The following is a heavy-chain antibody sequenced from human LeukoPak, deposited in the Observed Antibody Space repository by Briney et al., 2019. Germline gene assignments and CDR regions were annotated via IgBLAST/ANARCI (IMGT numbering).Heavy chain of an antibody. Sequence: SETLSLTCTVSGGSISSYYWSWIRQPPGKGLEWIAYISDIGSINYNPSLKSRVTISLDTSKNQFSLKLSSVTAADTAVYYCGGPHPRNTVDFWGKGTLVTVSS. CDR3: GGPHPRNTVDF. D-gene: IGHD2/OR15-2a*01. CDR1: GGSISSYY. CDR2: ISDIGSI. V-gene: IGHV4-59*08. J-gene: IGHJ4*02.